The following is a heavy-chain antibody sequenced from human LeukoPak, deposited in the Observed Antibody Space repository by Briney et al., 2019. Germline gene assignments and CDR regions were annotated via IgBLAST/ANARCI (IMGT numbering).Heavy chain of an antibody. CDR1: GFTFSSYA. Sequence: PGGSLRLSCAASGFTFSSYAMSWVRQAPGKGLEWVAAISNSGGDTFYSDSGKGRFTIARDHSKNTLYLQINSLRVDDTAVYYYAQQLGHCSGGTCYFTYWGQGTLVTVSS. CDR2: ISNSGGDT. J-gene: IGHJ1*01. V-gene: IGHV3-23*01. D-gene: IGHD2-15*01. CDR3: AQQLGHCSGGTCYFTY.